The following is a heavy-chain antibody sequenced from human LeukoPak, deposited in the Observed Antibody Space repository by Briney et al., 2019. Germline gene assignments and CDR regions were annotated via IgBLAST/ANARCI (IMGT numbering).Heavy chain of an antibody. CDR2: IIPIFGTA. V-gene: IGHV1-69*06. Sequence: SVKVSCKASGGTFSSYAISWERQAPGQGLEWMGGIIPIFGTANYAQKFQGRVTITADKSTSTAYMELSSLRSEDTAVYYCARSDIPGGYYYYGMDVWGKGTTVTVSS. D-gene: IGHD3-9*01. J-gene: IGHJ6*04. CDR1: GGTFSSYA. CDR3: ARSDIPGGYYYYGMDV.